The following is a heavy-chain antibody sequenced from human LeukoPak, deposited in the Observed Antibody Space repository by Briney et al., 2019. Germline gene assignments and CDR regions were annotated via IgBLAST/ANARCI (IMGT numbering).Heavy chain of an antibody. CDR3: ASEYCSGGSCNMDV. CDR1: GFTFSSYE. V-gene: IGHV3-48*03. CDR2: ISSSGSTI. J-gene: IGHJ6*03. D-gene: IGHD2-15*01. Sequence: GGSLRLSCAASGFTFSSYEMNWVRQAPGKGLEWVSYISSSGSTIYYADSVNGRFTISRDNAKNSLYLQINSPRAEDTAVYYCASEYCSGGSCNMDVWGKGTTVTVCS.